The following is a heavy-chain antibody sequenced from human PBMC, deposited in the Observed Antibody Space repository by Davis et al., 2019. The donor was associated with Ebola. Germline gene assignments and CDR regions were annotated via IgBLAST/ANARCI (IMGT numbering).Heavy chain of an antibody. Sequence: GESLKISCEASGFNFQFFAMHWVRQVPGKGLQWVAFISHDGNNVHYPDSVKGRFTISRDNSKNTLYLQMNTLRPEDTALYHCVRGFSSSWYQFDFWGPGTLVTVSS. V-gene: IGHV3-30*04. CDR2: ISHDGNNV. D-gene: IGHD6-13*01. CDR3: VRGFSSSWYQFDF. CDR1: GFNFQFFA. J-gene: IGHJ4*02.